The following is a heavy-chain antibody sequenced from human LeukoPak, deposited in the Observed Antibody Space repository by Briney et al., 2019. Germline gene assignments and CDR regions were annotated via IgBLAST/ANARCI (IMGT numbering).Heavy chain of an antibody. Sequence: ASVKVTCKASVYTFSNYGITWVRQAPGQGLEWMGWISAYNGNTNYAQKLQGRVTMTTDTSTSTAYMELRSLRSDDTAVYYCARTWIQLWPGTADYWGQGTLVTVSS. V-gene: IGHV1-18*01. CDR3: ARTWIQLWPGTADY. CDR2: ISAYNGNT. J-gene: IGHJ4*02. D-gene: IGHD5-18*01. CDR1: VYTFSNYG.